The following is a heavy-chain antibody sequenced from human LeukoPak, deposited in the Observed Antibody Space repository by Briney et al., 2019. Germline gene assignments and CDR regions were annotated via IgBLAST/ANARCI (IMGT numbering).Heavy chain of an antibody. J-gene: IGHJ4*02. CDR2: INPNNGDT. Sequence: ASVKVSCKASGYTFTGYFLHWVRQAPGQGLEWMGRINPNNGDTNYAQNLQGRVTKTRDTSISTAYMELSRLRSDDTAVYFCARGPLYSYGIIDYWGQGTLVTVSS. CDR3: ARGPLYSYGIIDY. CDR1: GYTFTGYF. V-gene: IGHV1-2*06. D-gene: IGHD5-18*01.